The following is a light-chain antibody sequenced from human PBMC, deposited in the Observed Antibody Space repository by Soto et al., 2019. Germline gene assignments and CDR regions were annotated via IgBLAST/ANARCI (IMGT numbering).Light chain of an antibody. CDR1: QSVSSSY. CDR3: QYYRSSPTT. CDR2: GAS. Sequence: EIVLTQSPGTLSLSPGERATLSCRASQSVSSSYLAWYQQKPGQAPRLLIYGASSRASGIPDRFSGSGSGTDFTLTISRLEPEYFAVYYRQYYRSSPTTFGQGTKVEIK. V-gene: IGKV3-20*01. J-gene: IGKJ1*01.